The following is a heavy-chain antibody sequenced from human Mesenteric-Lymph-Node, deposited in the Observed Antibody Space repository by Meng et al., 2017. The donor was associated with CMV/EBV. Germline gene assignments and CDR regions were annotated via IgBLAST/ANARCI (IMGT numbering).Heavy chain of an antibody. CDR3: ARGHPYYYDSSDYTPYYFDY. D-gene: IGHD3-22*01. CDR2: INDGGST. Sequence: FSAYYWSWIRKSPGKGLEWIGEINDGGSTNYNPSLKSRVTMSVDTSKKQFSLNLSSVTAADTAVYYCARGHPYYYDSSDYTPYYFDYWGQGTLVTVSS. V-gene: IGHV4-34*01. J-gene: IGHJ4*02. CDR1: FSAYY.